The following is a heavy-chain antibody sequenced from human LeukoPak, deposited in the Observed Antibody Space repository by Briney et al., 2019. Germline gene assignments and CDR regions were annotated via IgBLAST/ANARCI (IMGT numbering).Heavy chain of an antibody. CDR3: ARRSPAAAWFDP. J-gene: IGHJ5*02. D-gene: IGHD6-13*01. CDR2: ISSSGTSI. V-gene: IGHV3-11*01. Sequence: GGSLRLSCAASGFTFSDYYMSWIRQAPGKGLEWVSYISSSGTSIYYADSVKGRFTISRDNAKNSLYLQMNSLRVEDTAVYYCARRSPAAAWFDPRGQGTLVTVSS. CDR1: GFTFSDYY.